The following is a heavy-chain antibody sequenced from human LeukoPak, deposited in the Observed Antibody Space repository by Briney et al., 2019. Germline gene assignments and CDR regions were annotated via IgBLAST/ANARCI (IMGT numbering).Heavy chain of an antibody. CDR2: IREDGNEK. J-gene: IGHJ4*02. CDR3: ARDGAPDAHCSSSSCAIR. V-gene: IGHV3-7*01. CDR1: GFTFSSYW. D-gene: IGHD2-2*01. Sequence: GGSLRLSCAASGFTFSSYWMSWVRQAPGKGLEWVANIREDGNEKYYVDSVKGRFTISRDNAKNSLYLQMNSLRAEDTAVYYCARDGAPDAHCSSSSCAIRWVQGTLVTVSS.